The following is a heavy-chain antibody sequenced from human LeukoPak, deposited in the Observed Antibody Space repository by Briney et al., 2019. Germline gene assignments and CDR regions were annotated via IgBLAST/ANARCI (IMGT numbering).Heavy chain of an antibody. CDR2: INSDGSST. CDR3: AREGDILTGFDAFDI. CDR1: GFTFSSYW. Sequence: PGGSLRLSCAASGFTFSSYWMHWVRQAPGKGLVWVSRINSDGSSTSYADSVKGRFTISRDNAKNTLYLQMNSLRAEDTAVYYCAREGDILTGFDAFDIWGQGTMVTVSS. D-gene: IGHD3-9*01. J-gene: IGHJ3*02. V-gene: IGHV3-74*01.